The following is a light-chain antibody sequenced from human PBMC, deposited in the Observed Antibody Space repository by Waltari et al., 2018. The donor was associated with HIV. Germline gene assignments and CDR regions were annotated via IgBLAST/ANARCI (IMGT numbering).Light chain of an antibody. CDR2: RNN. CDR3: AAWDDSLSGKWV. CDR1: SSNIGSNF. V-gene: IGLV1-47*01. J-gene: IGLJ3*02. Sequence: QSLLTQPPSASGTPGQRVTISCSGSSSNIGSNFVYWYQQLPGTAPKILIYRNNQRPSGVPDRFSGSKSGTSASLAISGLRSEDEADFYCAAWDDSLSGKWVFGGGTKLTVL.